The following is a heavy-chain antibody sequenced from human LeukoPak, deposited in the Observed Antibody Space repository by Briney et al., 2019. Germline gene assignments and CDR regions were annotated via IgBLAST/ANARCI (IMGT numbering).Heavy chain of an antibody. J-gene: IGHJ4*02. Sequence: GAALQISYKGSGYSFTSYWIGWVRRMPGKGLGWRGIIYPGDSDTRYSPSFQGQVTISADKSISTAYLQWSSLKASDTAMYYCARHRKSGSYYDLFDYWGQGTLVTVSS. CDR3: ARHRKSGSYYDLFDY. CDR2: IYPGDSDT. D-gene: IGHD1-26*01. V-gene: IGHV5-51*01. CDR1: GYSFTSYW.